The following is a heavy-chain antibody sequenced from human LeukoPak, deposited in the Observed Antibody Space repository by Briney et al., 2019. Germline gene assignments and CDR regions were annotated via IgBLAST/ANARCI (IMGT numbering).Heavy chain of an antibody. D-gene: IGHD6-6*01. CDR2: MNPNSGNT. CDR3: ASYKYSRFMGFDY. J-gene: IGHJ4*02. CDR1: GYTFTSYD. Sequence: ASVKVSCKASGYTFTSYDINWVRQATGQGLEWMGWMNPNSGNTGYAQKFQGRVTMTRNTSISTAYMELSSLRFEDTAVYHCASYKYSRFMGFDYWGQGTLVTVSS. V-gene: IGHV1-8*01.